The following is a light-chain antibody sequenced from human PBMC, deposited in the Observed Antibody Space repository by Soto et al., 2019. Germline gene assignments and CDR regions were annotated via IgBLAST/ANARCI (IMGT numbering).Light chain of an antibody. Sequence: QSALPQPPSVSGAPGERVTISCTGSSSDIGAGYRVRWYQQVPGTAPKLLIYDNTNRPSGVSVRFSGSKSGTSASLAISGLQAEDEADYYCQSFDKYLSAVVFGGGTKVTVL. CDR3: QSFDKYLSAVV. J-gene: IGLJ2*01. CDR1: SSDIGAGYR. CDR2: DNT. V-gene: IGLV1-40*01.